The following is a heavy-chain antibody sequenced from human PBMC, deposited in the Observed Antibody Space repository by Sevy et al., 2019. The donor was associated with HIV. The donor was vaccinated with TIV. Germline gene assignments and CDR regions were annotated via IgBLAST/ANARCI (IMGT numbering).Heavy chain of an antibody. CDR1: GFDFSIYS. CDR2: LSFGCGKI. V-gene: IGHV3-23*01. J-gene: IGHJ4*02. D-gene: IGHD2-8*01. Sequence: GGSLRLSCAASGFDFSIYSMSWVRQAPGKGLEWVSTLSFGCGKINYADSVTGRFTISRENSKSSVYLQMNNMRVEDTAVYYCAGEGCTKPHDYWGQGTLVTVSS. CDR3: AGEGCTKPHDY.